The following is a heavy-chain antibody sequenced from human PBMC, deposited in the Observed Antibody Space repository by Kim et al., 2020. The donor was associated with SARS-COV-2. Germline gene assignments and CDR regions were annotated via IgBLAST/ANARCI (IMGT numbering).Heavy chain of an antibody. D-gene: IGHD1-26*01. CDR3: VKSFSGSYFGYDY. Sequence: GGSLRLSCAASGFTFNTYGMLWVRQAPGKGLEWVAVISYDGSNKYYADSVKGRFTISRDNSKNTLYLQMNSLRIEDTAVYYCVKSFSGSYFGYDYWGQGTLVTVSS. J-gene: IGHJ4*02. CDR2: ISYDGSNK. CDR1: GFTFNTYG. V-gene: IGHV3-30*18.